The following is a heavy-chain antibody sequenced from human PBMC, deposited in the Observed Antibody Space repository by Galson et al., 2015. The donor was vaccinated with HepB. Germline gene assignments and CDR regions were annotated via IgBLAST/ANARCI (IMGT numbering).Heavy chain of an antibody. J-gene: IGHJ5*02. Sequence: LSLTCTVSGGSVSSGSYYWSWIRQPPGKGLEWIGYIYYSGSTNYNPSLKSRVTISVDTSKNQFSLKLSSVTAADMAVYYCARVENIAARPDGWFDPWGQGTLVTVSS. CDR2: IYYSGST. V-gene: IGHV4-61*01. CDR3: ARVENIAARPDGWFDP. D-gene: IGHD6-6*01. CDR1: GGSVSSGSYY.